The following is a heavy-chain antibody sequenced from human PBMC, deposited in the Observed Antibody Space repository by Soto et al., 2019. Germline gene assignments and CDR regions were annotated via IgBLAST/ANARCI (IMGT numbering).Heavy chain of an antibody. D-gene: IGHD5-12*01. CDR3: ARVREMAKKEAFDY. J-gene: IGHJ4*02. V-gene: IGHV3-21*01. CDR1: GFTFSSYS. Sequence: GGSLRLSCAASGFTFSSYSMNWGRHAPGKGLEWVSSISISSSYIYYSDSVNDRFTISRDNAKNSLYLQMNSLRAEETAVYYCARVREMAKKEAFDYWGQGTLVTVSS. CDR2: ISISSSYI.